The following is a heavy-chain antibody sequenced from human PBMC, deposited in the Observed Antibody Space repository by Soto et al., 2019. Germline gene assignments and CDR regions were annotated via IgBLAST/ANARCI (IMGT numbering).Heavy chain of an antibody. CDR3: TTDGATIFFDP. Sequence: GSLRLSCAASGFTFKNAWMSWVRQAPGKGLEWVGRIKTKADAGTTDYAAPVKGRFTTSRDDSKNTLYLQMNSLKNEDTALYFCTTDGATIFFDPRGQRTLVTVSS. CDR2: IKTKADAGTT. J-gene: IGHJ5*02. D-gene: IGHD3-10*02. V-gene: IGHV3-15*01. CDR1: GFTFKNAW.